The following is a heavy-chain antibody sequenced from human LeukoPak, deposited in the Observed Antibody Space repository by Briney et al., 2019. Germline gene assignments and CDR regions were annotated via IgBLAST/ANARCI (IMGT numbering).Heavy chain of an antibody. Sequence: PGGSLRLSCTPSGFPFSSYWMLWVRQAPGKGLVWVSRISGDGNVTTYADPVKGRFTISRDNTKNILYLQMDNLRAEDTATYYCARSQFDYWGQGTLVTVSS. CDR2: ISGDGNVT. CDR1: GFPFSSYW. V-gene: IGHV3-74*03. J-gene: IGHJ4*02. CDR3: ARSQFDY.